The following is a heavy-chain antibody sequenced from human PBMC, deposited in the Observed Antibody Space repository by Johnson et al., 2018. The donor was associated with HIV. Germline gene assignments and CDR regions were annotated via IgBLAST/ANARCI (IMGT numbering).Heavy chain of an antibody. J-gene: IGHJ3*01. CDR3: AKIMSKWSVDDDAFDV. D-gene: IGHD2-15*01. CDR1: FSFSNYW. Sequence: FSFSNYWMSWVRQAPGKGLEWVAFIRYDGNNKYYADSVKGRFTISRDNSKNTLYLQMNSLRAEDTAVYYCAKIMSKWSVDDDAFDVWGQGTMVTVSS. V-gene: IGHV3-30*02. CDR2: IRYDGNNK.